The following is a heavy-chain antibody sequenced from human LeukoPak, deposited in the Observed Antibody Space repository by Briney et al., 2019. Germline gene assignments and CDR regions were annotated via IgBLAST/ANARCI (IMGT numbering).Heavy chain of an antibody. Sequence: GGSLRLSCAASGFIFSDYNMHWVRQVPGKGLEWVSIISGDGGRTSYADSVKGRVTISRDNSKNSLYPQMNSLRTEDTAFYYCAKDVSGSIDSWGQGTLVTVSS. D-gene: IGHD5/OR15-5a*01. CDR3: AKDVSGSIDS. CDR1: GFIFSDYN. CDR2: ISGDGGRT. J-gene: IGHJ4*02. V-gene: IGHV3-43*02.